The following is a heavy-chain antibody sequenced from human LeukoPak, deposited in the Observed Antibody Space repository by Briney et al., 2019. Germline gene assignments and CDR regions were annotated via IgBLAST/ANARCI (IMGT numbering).Heavy chain of an antibody. CDR2: IYTSGST. Sequence: SKTLSLTCTVSGGSISSGSYYWSWIRQPAGKGLEWIGRIYTSGSTNYNPSLKSRVTISVDTSKNQFSLKLSSVTAADTAVYYCARGPRVRYCSGGSCYLKDVWGKGTTVTVSS. CDR1: GGSISSGSYY. CDR3: ARGPRVRYCSGGSCYLKDV. D-gene: IGHD2-15*01. J-gene: IGHJ6*04. V-gene: IGHV4-61*02.